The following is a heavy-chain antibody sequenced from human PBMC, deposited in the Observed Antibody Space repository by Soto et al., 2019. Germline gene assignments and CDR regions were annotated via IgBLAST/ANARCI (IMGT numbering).Heavy chain of an antibody. CDR2: IKSNTDCGTT. Sequence: PGGSLRLACAASVFTFSNAWMSLVRQAPGKGLEWVGRIKSNTDCGTTDYAAPVKGRFTISRDDSKNTLYLQMNSLKTEDTAVYYFTTVYDYVWGSYTAYWGEGTLVTVSS. CDR1: VFTFSNAW. J-gene: IGHJ4*02. V-gene: IGHV3-15*01. CDR3: TTVYDYVWGSYTAY. D-gene: IGHD3-16*01.